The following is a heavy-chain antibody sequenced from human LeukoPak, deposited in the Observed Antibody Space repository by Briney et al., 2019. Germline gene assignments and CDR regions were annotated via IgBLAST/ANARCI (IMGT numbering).Heavy chain of an antibody. CDR2: ILYDGSKK. CDR1: GFTFSSYG. V-gene: IGHV3-30*18. J-gene: IGHJ3*02. Sequence: GRSLRLSCAASGFTFSSYGMHWVRQAPGKGLEWVAAILYDGSKKYYADSVKGRLTISRDNSKNTLDLQMNNLRADDTATYYCAKDLTGYPGGGFDIWGQGTLVTVSS. D-gene: IGHD3-9*01. CDR3: AKDLTGYPGGGFDI.